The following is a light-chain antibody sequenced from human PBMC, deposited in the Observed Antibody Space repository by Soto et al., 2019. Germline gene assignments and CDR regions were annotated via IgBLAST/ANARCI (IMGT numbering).Light chain of an antibody. J-gene: IGKJ1*01. Sequence: DIQMTQSPSTLSASVGDRVTITCRASQSISSWLAWYQQKPGKAPKLLIYDASSVESGVPSRFSGSGSGTEFTLTISSLQPDDFATYYCQQYNSYPITFGQGTKVDIK. V-gene: IGKV1-5*01. CDR2: DAS. CDR1: QSISSW. CDR3: QQYNSYPIT.